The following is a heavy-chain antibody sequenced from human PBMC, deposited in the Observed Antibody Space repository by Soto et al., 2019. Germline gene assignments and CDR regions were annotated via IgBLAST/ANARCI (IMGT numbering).Heavy chain of an antibody. CDR2: INPSGGST. D-gene: IGHD5-12*01. J-gene: IGHJ4*02. Sequence: ASVKVSCKASGYTFTSYYMHWVRQAPGQGLEWMGIINPSGGSTSYAQKFQGRVTMTRDTSTSTVYMELSSLRSEDTAVYYCARGAGLMATRVAPLLYWGQGTLVTSPQ. CDR1: GYTFTSYY. V-gene: IGHV1-46*01. CDR3: ARGAGLMATRVAPLLY.